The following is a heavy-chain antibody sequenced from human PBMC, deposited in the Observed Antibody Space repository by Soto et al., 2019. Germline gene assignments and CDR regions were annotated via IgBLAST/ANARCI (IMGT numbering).Heavy chain of an antibody. V-gene: IGHV1-69*14. J-gene: IGHJ4*02. Sequence: QVQLVQSRAEVKKPGSSVKVSCKTSGDIFSGYSISWVRQAPGQGLEWMGGIIPIFGTTNYAQRFHGRVTITADKSTSTVYMELYSLKSEDTAVYYCARDLGSGYDPGDYWGQGTLVTVSS. CDR2: IIPIFGTT. CDR1: GDIFSGYS. CDR3: ARDLGSGYDPGDY. D-gene: IGHD5-12*01.